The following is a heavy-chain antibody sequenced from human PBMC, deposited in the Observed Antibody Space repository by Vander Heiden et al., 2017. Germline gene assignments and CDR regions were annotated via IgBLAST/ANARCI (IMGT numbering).Heavy chain of an antibody. D-gene: IGHD3-10*01. CDR2: IWYDGSNK. Sequence: QVQLVESGGGVVQPGRSLRLSCAASGFTFSSYGMHWVRQAPGKGLEGVAVIWYDGSNKYYADSVKGRFTISRDNSKNTLYLQMNSLRAEDTAVYYCARDSVVRGVINYYYYGMDVWGQGTTVTVSS. V-gene: IGHV3-33*01. CDR1: GFTFSSYG. J-gene: IGHJ6*02. CDR3: ARDSVVRGVINYYYYGMDV.